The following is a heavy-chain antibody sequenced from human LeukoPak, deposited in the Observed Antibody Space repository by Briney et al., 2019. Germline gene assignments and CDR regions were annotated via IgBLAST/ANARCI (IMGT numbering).Heavy chain of an antibody. J-gene: IGHJ4*02. CDR2: ISAYNGNT. V-gene: IGHV1-18*01. CDR3: ARVYSSGWGNTLALLDY. D-gene: IGHD6-19*01. Sequence: GASVKVSCKASGYTFTSYGISWVRQAPGQGLEWMGWISAYNGNTNYAQKLQGRVTMTTDTSTSTAYMELRSLRSDDTAVYYCARVYSSGWGNTLALLDYWGQGTLVTVSS. CDR1: GYTFTSYG.